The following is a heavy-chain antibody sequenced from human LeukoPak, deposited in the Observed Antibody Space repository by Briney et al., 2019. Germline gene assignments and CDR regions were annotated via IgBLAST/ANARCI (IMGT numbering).Heavy chain of an antibody. CDR2: IGGSGGST. D-gene: IGHD6-13*01. CDR3: ARSLTAAAGFDY. J-gene: IGHJ4*02. V-gene: IGHV3-23*01. Sequence: GGSLRLSCAASGFTFSSYGMSWVRQAPGKGLEWVSAIGGSGGSTYYADSVKGRFTISRDNSKNTLYLQMNSLRAEDTAVYYCARSLTAAAGFDYWGQGTLVTVSS. CDR1: GFTFSSYG.